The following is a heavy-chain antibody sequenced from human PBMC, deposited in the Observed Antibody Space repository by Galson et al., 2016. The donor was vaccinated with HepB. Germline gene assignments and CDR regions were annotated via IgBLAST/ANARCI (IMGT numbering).Heavy chain of an antibody. Sequence: SLRLSCAASGIIFGNLWMNWVRQAPGKGLEWVANIKQDGSEKNYVNSVKGRFTISRDNSGNSVYLQMNSLRADDTDVYFCVGGYGWLSAFWGQGTLVTVSS. V-gene: IGHV3-7*03. D-gene: IGHD5-18*01. J-gene: IGHJ4*02. CDR1: GIIFGNLW. CDR3: VGGYGWLSAF. CDR2: IKQDGSEK.